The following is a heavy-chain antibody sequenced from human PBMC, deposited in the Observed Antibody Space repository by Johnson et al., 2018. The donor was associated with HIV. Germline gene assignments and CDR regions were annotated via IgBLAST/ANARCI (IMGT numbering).Heavy chain of an antibody. CDR2: ISSSGSTI. J-gene: IGHJ3*02. V-gene: IGHV3-11*04. CDR1: GFTFSDYY. CDR3: ARDGGIQLWSAFDI. Sequence: QVQLVESGGGLVQPGGSLRLSCAASGFTFSDYYMNWIRQAPGKGLAWVSYISSSGSTIYYADSVTGRFTISRDNSKNTLYLQMNSLRAEDTAVYYCARDGGIQLWSAFDIWGQGTMVTVSS. D-gene: IGHD5-18*01.